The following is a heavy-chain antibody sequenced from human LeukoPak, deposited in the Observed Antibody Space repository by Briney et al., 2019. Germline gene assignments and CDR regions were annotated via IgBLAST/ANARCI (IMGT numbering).Heavy chain of an antibody. V-gene: IGHV1-18*04. D-gene: IGHD3-10*01. J-gene: IGHJ4*02. CDR3: ARALLWFGEPSHIDY. CDR1: GYTFTGYY. Sequence: ASVKASCKASGYTFTGYYMHWVRQAPGQGLEWMGWITAYNDNTNYAQKLQGRVTMTTDTSTSTAYMELRSLRTDDTAVYYCARALLWFGEPSHIDYWGQGTLVTASS. CDR2: ITAYNDNT.